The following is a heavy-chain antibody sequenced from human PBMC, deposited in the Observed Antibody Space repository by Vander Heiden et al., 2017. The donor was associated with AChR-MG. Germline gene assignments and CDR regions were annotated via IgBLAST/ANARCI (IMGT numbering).Heavy chain of an antibody. J-gene: IGHJ3*02. CDR2: IYYSGST. CDR3: ARSEQLAAFDI. CDR1: GGSISSSSYY. Sequence: QLQLQESGPGLVKPSETLSLTCTVSGGSISSSSYYWGWIRQPPGKGLEWIGSIYYSGSTYYNPSLKSRVTISVDTSKNQFSLKLSSVTAADTAVYYCARSEQLAAFDIWGQGKMVTVSS. D-gene: IGHD6-13*01. V-gene: IGHV4-39*01.